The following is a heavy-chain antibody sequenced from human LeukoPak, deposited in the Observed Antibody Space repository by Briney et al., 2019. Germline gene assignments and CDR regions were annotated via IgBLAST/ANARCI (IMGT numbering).Heavy chain of an antibody. J-gene: IGHJ4*02. V-gene: IGHV3-7*04. CDR1: GITLSELW. Sequence: GGSLRLSCAGYGITLSELWMDWVRQVPGKGLEWVANIKQDGSEKKYVDSVKGRFTISRDNAKNSVYLQMNSLRVDDTAVYYCVGGYGWLPDYWGQGALVTVSS. D-gene: IGHD6-19*01. CDR2: IKQDGSEK. CDR3: VGGYGWLPDY.